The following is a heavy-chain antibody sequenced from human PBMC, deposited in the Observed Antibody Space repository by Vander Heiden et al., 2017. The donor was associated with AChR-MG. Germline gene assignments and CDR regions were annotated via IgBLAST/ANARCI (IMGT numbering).Heavy chain of an antibody. D-gene: IGHD1-7*01. CDR2: ISAYNGNT. Sequence: QAQLVQSGAEVKKTGASVKVSGKDSGYSFTSYGTSWVRQAPGQGLECMGWISAYNGNTNYAQKLQGRVTMTTDTSTSTAYMELRSLRSDDTAVYYCARSRLGGWNYVSQHWGQGTLVTVSS. CDR3: ARSRLGGWNYVSQH. J-gene: IGHJ1*01. V-gene: IGHV1-18*01. CDR1: GYSFTSYG.